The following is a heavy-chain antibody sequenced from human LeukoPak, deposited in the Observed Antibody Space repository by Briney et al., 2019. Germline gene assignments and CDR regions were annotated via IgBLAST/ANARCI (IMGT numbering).Heavy chain of an antibody. J-gene: IGHJ1*01. CDR3: ARISLGYCSGGSCYGEYFQH. Sequence: ASVKVSCKASGYTFTSYGISWVRQAPGQGLEWMGWISAYNGNTNYAQKLQGRVTMTTDTSTSTAYMELRSLRSDDTAVYYCARISLGYCSGGSCYGEYFQHWGQGTLVTVSS. CDR1: GYTFTSYG. V-gene: IGHV1-18*01. D-gene: IGHD2-15*01. CDR2: ISAYNGNT.